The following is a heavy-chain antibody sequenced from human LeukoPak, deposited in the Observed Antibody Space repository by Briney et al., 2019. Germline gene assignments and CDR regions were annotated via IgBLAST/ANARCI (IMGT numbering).Heavy chain of an antibody. J-gene: IGHJ6*03. CDR1: GGSISSYY. CDR2: INHSGST. D-gene: IGHD3-22*01. Sequence: SETLSLTCTVSGGSISSYYWSWIRQPPGKGLEWIGEINHSGSTNYNPSLKSRVTISVDTSKNQFSLKLSSVTAADTAVYYCARTISGYYYYYYYMDVWGKGTTVTVSS. CDR3: ARTISGYYYYYYYMDV. V-gene: IGHV4-34*01.